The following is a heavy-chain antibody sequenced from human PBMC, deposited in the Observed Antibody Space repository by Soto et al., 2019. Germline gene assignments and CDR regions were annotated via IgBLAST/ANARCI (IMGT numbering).Heavy chain of an antibody. CDR1: GGSISSYY. CDR3: VRCYDYYYCYYLDF. J-gene: IGHJ6*03. V-gene: IGHV4-59*01. CDR2: IYYSGST. Sequence: PSETLSLTCTVSGGSISSYYWSWIRQPPGKGLEWIGYIYYSGSTNYNPSLKSRVTISVDTSKNQFSLKLSSVTAADTAVYYGVRCYDYYYCYYLDFWGKGTTVIVSS. D-gene: IGHD5-12*01.